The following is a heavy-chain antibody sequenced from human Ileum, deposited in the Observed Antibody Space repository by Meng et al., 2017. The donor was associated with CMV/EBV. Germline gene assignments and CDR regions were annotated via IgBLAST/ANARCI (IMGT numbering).Heavy chain of an antibody. V-gene: IGHV4-4*07. CDR1: GVSISNYS. CDR2: VKSSGSAS. Sequence: VHLQESGPGLVKLSETLCLPCPVPGVSISNYSWNWIRQPAGKGLEWIGRVKSSGSASLYNPSLKSRVTVSVDMSKNQFFLKLSSVTAADTAIYYCARRLREARERTWENWLDRRGQGILVTVSS. D-gene: IGHD1-14*01. CDR3: ARRLREARERTWENWLDR. J-gene: IGHJ5*02.